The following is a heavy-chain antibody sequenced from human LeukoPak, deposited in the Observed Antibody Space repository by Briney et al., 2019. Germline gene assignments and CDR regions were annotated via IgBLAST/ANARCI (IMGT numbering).Heavy chain of an antibody. J-gene: IGHJ5*02. Sequence: PGGSLRLSCAASGFTFDDYAMHWVRQAPGKGLEWVSGISWNSGSIGYADSVKGRFTISRDNAKNSLYLQMNSLRAEDTALYYCAATPLGYSSSWYGGWFDPWGQGTLVTVSS. V-gene: IGHV3-9*01. CDR3: AATPLGYSSSWYGGWFDP. D-gene: IGHD6-13*01. CDR2: ISWNSGSI. CDR1: GFTFDDYA.